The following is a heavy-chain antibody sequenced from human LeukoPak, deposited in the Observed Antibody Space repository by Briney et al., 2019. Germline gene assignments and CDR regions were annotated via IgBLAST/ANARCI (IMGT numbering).Heavy chain of an antibody. CDR3: ATKQWLAPPPDS. V-gene: IGHV3-74*01. CDR2: INTDGTVT. J-gene: IGHJ4*02. Sequence: GGSLRLSCAASGFTFSKYWMLWVRQAPGKGLESVSRINTDGTVTTYADSVKGRFTVSRDNAANTMFLQMNSVRDEDTAVYYCATKQWLAPPPDSWGQGTPVTVSS. CDR1: GFTFSKYW. D-gene: IGHD6-19*01.